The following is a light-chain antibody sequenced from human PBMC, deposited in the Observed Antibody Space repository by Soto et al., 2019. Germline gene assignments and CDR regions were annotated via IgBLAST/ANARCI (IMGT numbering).Light chain of an antibody. CDR3: QKYTGPPTN. Sequence: EIILTHSPDTLSFSPLERATLSFSSSQTVSSNYLAWCQQRPGQAPRLLIYGASTRAAGIPDRFSGSGSGTDFTLTITRLEPEDSAVYFCQKYTGPPTNFGQGTRLEIK. CDR2: GAS. V-gene: IGKV3-20*01. J-gene: IGKJ5*01. CDR1: QTVSSNY.